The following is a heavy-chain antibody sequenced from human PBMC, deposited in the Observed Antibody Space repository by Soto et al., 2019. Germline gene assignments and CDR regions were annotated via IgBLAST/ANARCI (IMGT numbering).Heavy chain of an antibody. CDR1: GYTFTSYG. V-gene: IGHV1-18*04. Sequence: GASVKVSCKASGYTFTSYGISWVRQAPGQGLEWMGWISAYNGNTNYAQKLQGRVTMTTDTSTSAAYMELRSLRSDDTAVYYCARDNLTAGPMTYYDFWSGYSGLNWFDPWGQGTLVTVSS. CDR3: ARDNLTAGPMTYYDFWSGYSGLNWFDP. CDR2: ISAYNGNT. D-gene: IGHD3-3*01. J-gene: IGHJ5*02.